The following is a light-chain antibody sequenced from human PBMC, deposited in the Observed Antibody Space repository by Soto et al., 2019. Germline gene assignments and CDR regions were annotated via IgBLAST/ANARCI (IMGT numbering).Light chain of an antibody. J-gene: IGLJ2*01. CDR3: QSYVSSLSGVV. V-gene: IGLV1-40*01. CDR1: SSNIGAGYD. Sequence: QSVLTQPPSVSGAPGQRVTISCTGSSSNIGAGYDVHWYQQLPGTAPKLLIYGNSNRPSRVPDRFSGSESGTSASLAITWLQAEVEAVYYCQSYVSSLSGVVFGGGTQLTVL. CDR2: GNS.